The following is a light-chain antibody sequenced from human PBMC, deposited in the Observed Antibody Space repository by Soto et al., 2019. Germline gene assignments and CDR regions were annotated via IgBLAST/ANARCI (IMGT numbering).Light chain of an antibody. V-gene: IGKV3-20*01. CDR2: GAS. CDR1: QSVSSSY. J-gene: IGKJ1*01. CDR3: QQYGRSPTT. Sequence: EIVMTQSPATLSVSPGERATLSCRASQSVSSSYLAWYQQKPGQAPRLLIYGASSRATGIPDRFSGSGSGTDFTLTISRLEPEDFAVYYCQQYGRSPTTFGQGTKVDNK.